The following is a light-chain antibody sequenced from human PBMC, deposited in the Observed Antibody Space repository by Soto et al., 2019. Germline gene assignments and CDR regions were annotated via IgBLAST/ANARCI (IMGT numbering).Light chain of an antibody. Sequence: DIVMTQSPATLSVSPGERATLSCRASQSFSSNLAWYQQKPGQAPRLLIFRASTRVTGIPARFSGSGSGTECTLSINSLQSEDFGVYYCQQYNSWPPTCGQGTKVEIK. J-gene: IGKJ1*01. CDR1: QSFSSN. V-gene: IGKV3-15*01. CDR3: QQYNSWPPT. CDR2: RAS.